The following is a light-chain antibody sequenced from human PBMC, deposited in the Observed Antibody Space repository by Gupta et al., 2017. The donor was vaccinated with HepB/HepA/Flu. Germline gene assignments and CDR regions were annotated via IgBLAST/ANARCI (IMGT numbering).Light chain of an antibody. CDR1: SSNIGTNP. V-gene: IGLV1-44*01. Sequence: QSILTQPPSASGPPGQRLTISCSGISSNIGTNPVDWFQPFPGTAPKLLMYSDNLRPSGVPDRFSGSKYGTSASLAISGLQAEDEADYYCAAWDDNMNGWVFGGGTKLTVL. J-gene: IGLJ3*02. CDR3: AAWDDNMNGWV. CDR2: SDN.